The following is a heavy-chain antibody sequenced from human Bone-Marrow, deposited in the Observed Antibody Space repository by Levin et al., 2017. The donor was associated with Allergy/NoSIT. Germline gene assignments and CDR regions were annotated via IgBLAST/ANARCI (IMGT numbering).Heavy chain of an antibody. D-gene: IGHD2-8*01. CDR3: AKDMGCTNGVCWRGVGYYYYGMDV. J-gene: IGHJ6*02. Sequence: LSLTCAASGFTFDDYAMHWVRQAPGKGLEWVSGISWNSGSIGYADSVKGRFTISRDNAKNSLYLQMNSLRAEDTALYYCAKDMGCTNGVCWRGVGYYYYGMDVWGQGTTVTVSS. CDR1: GFTFDDYA. V-gene: IGHV3-9*01. CDR2: ISWNSGSI.